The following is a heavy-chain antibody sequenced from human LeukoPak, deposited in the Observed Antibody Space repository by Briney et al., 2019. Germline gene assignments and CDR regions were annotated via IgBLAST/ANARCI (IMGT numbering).Heavy chain of an antibody. J-gene: IGHJ4*02. V-gene: IGHV3-21*01. Sequence: GGSLRLSCVASGFTFSSYSGIWVRQTPGKGLECVSSISSGSTYIYSADSVRGRFTISRDNAKNSLFLQMDSLRPDDTAVYYCASGYGYDSLRFWGQGTLVTVSS. D-gene: IGHD5/OR15-5a*01. CDR3: ASGYGYDSLRF. CDR1: GFTFSSYS. CDR2: ISSGSTYI.